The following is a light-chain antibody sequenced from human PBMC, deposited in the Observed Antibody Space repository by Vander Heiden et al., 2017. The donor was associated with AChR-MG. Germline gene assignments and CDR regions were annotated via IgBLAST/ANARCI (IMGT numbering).Light chain of an antibody. CDR3: HQSYSSTMWT. J-gene: IGKJ1*01. CDR2: AAS. Sequence: DIQMTQSPSSLSASVGDRVTITCRASQSINKFLNWYQQKPGKAPKLLIYAASTLQSGVPSRFSGSGSGTDFTLSISSLQPEDFATYYCHQSYSSTMWTFGQGTKVEIK. CDR1: QSINKF. V-gene: IGKV1-39*01.